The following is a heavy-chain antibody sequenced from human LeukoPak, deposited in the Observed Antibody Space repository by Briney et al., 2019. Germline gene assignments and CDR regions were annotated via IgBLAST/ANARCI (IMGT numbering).Heavy chain of an antibody. CDR1: GGSISSGSYY. J-gene: IGHJ3*02. CDR3: ARESGSSRSDAFDI. D-gene: IGHD1-26*01. CDR2: IYTSGST. Sequence: TSETLSLTCTVSGGSISSGSYYWSWIRQPAGKGLEWIGRIYTSGSTNYNPSLKSRVTISVDTSKNQFSLKLSSVTAADTAVYYCARESGSSRSDAFDIWGQGTMVTVSS. V-gene: IGHV4-61*02.